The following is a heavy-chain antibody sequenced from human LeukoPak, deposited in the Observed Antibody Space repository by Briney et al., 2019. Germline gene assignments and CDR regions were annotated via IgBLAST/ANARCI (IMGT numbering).Heavy chain of an antibody. D-gene: IGHD3-10*02. CDR2: IGTAGDT. CDR3: ARAMSAGNFDY. CDR1: GFTFGSYD. V-gene: IGHV3-13*01. J-gene: IGHJ4*02. Sequence: GGSLRLSCAASGFTFGSYDMHWVRQATGKGLEWVPAIGTAGDTYYPGSVKGRFTISRENAKNSLYLQMDSLRAGDTAVYYCARAMSAGNFDYWGQGTLVTVSS.